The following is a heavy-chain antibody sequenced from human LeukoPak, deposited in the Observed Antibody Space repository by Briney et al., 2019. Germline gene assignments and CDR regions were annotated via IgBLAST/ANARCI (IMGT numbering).Heavy chain of an antibody. CDR2: IYYSGST. CDR1: GGSIRSYF. CDR3: ARDIAVAGRAWGMDV. D-gene: IGHD6-19*01. V-gene: IGHV4-59*01. Sequence: PSETLSLTCTVSGGSIRSYFWSWIRQPPGKGLEWIGYIYYSGSTNYNPSLKSRVTISVDTSKNQFSLKLSSVTAADTAVYYCARDIAVAGRAWGMDVWGQGTTVTVSS. J-gene: IGHJ6*02.